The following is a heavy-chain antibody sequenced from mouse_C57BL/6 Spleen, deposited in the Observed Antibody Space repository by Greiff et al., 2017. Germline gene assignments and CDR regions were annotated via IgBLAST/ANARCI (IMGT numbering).Heavy chain of an antibody. Sequence: QVQLQQPGAELVRPGSSVKLSCKASGYTFTSYWMDWVKQRPGQGLEWIGNIYPSDSETHYNQKFKDKATLTVDKSSSTAYMQLSILTSEDSAVYYCARVGLGRGYFDYWGQGTTLTVSS. CDR1: GYTFTSYW. CDR3: ARVGLGRGYFDY. V-gene: IGHV1-61*01. J-gene: IGHJ2*01. D-gene: IGHD4-1*01. CDR2: IYPSDSET.